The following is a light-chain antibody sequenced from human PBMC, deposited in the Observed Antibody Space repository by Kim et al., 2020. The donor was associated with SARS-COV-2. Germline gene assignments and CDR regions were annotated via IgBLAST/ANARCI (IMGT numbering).Light chain of an antibody. Sequence: ASVGDRVTITGRASQDISNSLAWCQQKPGKAPNLLIYAASTLQSGVPSRFSGSGSGTEFTLTISSLQPEDFATYYCQQLNSFPWTFGQGTKVDIK. J-gene: IGKJ1*01. CDR1: QDISNS. V-gene: IGKV1-9*01. CDR3: QQLNSFPWT. CDR2: AAS.